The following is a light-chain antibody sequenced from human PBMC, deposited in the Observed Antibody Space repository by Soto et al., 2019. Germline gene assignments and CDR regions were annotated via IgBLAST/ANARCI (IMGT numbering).Light chain of an antibody. CDR2: KAS. CDR1: QSISDW. V-gene: IGKV1-5*03. Sequence: DIQMTQSPSTLSASVGDRVTITCRASQSISDWLAWYQQKPGKAPKLLIYKASGLESGVPSRFSGSGPGTEFTLTITSLQPDDFATYYCQQYNSYPITFGQGTRLEMK. CDR3: QQYNSYPIT. J-gene: IGKJ5*01.